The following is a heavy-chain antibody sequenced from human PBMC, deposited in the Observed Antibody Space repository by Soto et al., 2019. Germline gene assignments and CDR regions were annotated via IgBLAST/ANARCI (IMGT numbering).Heavy chain of an antibody. V-gene: IGHV3-64*01. CDR3: ARALGYAFDI. D-gene: IGHD7-27*01. J-gene: IGHJ3*02. CDR2: ISSNGGST. Sequence: EVQLVESGGGLAQPGGSLRLSCAASGFTFSSYAMHWVRQAPGKGLEYVSAISSNGGSTYYANSVKGRFTISRDNSKNTLYLQMGSLRAEDMAVYYCARALGYAFDIWGQGTMVTVSS. CDR1: GFTFSSYA.